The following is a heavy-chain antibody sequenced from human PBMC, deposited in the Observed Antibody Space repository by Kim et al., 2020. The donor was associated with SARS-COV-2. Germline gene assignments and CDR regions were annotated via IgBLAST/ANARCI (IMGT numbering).Heavy chain of an antibody. J-gene: IGHJ4*02. V-gene: IGHV4-39*01. Sequence: SETLSLTCTVSGGSISSSSYYWGWIRQPPGKGLEWIGSIYYSGSTYYNPSLKSRVTISVDTSKNQFSLKLSSVTAADTAVYYCATPRGGSHGSGSYYNWGQGTLVTVSS. CDR2: IYYSGST. D-gene: IGHD3-10*01. CDR3: ATPRGGSHGSGSYYN. CDR1: GGSISSSSYY.